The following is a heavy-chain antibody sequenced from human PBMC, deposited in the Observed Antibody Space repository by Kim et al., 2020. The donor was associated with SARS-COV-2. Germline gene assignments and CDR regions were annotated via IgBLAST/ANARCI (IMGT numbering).Heavy chain of an antibody. D-gene: IGHD6-19*01. CDR3: ARRARGGWTHFDY. CDR1: GGTFSSYA. V-gene: IGHV1-69*13. Sequence: SVKVSCKASGGTFSSYAISWVRQAPGQGLEWMGGIIPIFGTANYAQKFQGRVTITADESTSTAYMELSSLRSEDTAVYYCARRARGGWTHFDYWGQGTLVTVSS. J-gene: IGHJ4*02. CDR2: IIPIFGTA.